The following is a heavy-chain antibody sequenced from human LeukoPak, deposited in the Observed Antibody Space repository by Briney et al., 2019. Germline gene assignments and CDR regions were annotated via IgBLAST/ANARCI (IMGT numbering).Heavy chain of an antibody. CDR3: ARGLHYYDSSGYYYPDAFDI. D-gene: IGHD3-22*01. Sequence: QSGGSLRLSCAASGSTFSSYSMNWVRQAPGKGLEWVSYISSSSSTIYYADSVKGRFTISRDNAKNSLYLQVNSLRAEDTAVYYCARGLHYYDSSGYYYPDAFDIWGQGTVVTVSS. CDR2: ISSSSSTI. V-gene: IGHV3-48*01. J-gene: IGHJ3*02. CDR1: GSTFSSYS.